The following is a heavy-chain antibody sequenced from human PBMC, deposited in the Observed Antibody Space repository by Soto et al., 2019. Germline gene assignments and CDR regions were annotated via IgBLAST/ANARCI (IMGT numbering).Heavy chain of an antibody. D-gene: IGHD5-12*01. V-gene: IGHV4-39*01. CDR1: GGSISSSSYY. Sequence: QLQLQESGPGLVKPSETLSVTCTVSGGSISSSSYYWGWIRQPPGKGLEWIGSIYYSGSTYYNPSLKSRVTISVDTSKNQFSLKLSSVTAADTAVYYCARVRDGYKYDYWGQGTLVTVSS. CDR2: IYYSGST. J-gene: IGHJ4*02. CDR3: ARVRDGYKYDY.